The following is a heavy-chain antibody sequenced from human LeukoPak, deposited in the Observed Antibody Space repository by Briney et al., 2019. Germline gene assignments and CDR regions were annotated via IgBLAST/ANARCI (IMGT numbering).Heavy chain of an antibody. CDR2: ISSSSSYI. D-gene: IGHD2-15*01. Sequence: PGGSLRLSCAASGFTFSSYRMNWVRQAPGEGLEWVSFISSSSSYIDYADFVQGRFTASRDNTKNTWSLEMNSLRAEDTAVYYCVVGGSPGYWGQGTLVTVSS. V-gene: IGHV3-21*06. J-gene: IGHJ4*02. CDR1: GFTFSSYR. CDR3: VVGGSPGY.